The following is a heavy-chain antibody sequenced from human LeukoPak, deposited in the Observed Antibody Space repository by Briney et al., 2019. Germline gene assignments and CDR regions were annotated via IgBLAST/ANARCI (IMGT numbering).Heavy chain of an antibody. V-gene: IGHV4-59*08. D-gene: IGHD3-22*01. Sequence: SETLSLTCTVSGGSISSYYWSWIRQPLGKGLEWIGYIYYSGSTNYNPSLKSRVTISVDTSKNQFSLKLSSVTAADTAVYFCARHYDISRYYYSFDYWGQGTLVTVSS. CDR3: ARHYDISRYYYSFDY. CDR2: IYYSGST. CDR1: GGSISSYY. J-gene: IGHJ4*02.